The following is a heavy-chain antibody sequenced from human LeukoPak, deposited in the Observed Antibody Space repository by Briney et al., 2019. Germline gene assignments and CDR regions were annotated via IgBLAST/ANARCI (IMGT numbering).Heavy chain of an antibody. J-gene: IGHJ4*02. CDR2: INPNSGGT. CDR1: GYTFTGYY. D-gene: IGHD2-2*01. Sequence: GASVTVSFKASGYTFTGYYMHWVRQAPGQGVEWMGWINPNSGGTNYAQKFQGRVTMTRDTSISTAYMELSRLRSDDTAVYYCARSIVVVPAAHLDYWGQGTLVTVSS. CDR3: ARSIVVVPAAHLDY. V-gene: IGHV1-2*02.